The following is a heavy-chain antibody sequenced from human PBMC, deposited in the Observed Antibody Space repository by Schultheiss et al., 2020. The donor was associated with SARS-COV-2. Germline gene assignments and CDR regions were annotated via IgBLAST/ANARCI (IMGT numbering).Heavy chain of an antibody. J-gene: IGHJ4*02. CDR2: IIPIFGTA. CDR1: GYTFTSYA. V-gene: IGHV1-3*01. CDR3: ARDDPTLSLPY. Sequence: ASVKVSCKASGYTFTSYAMHWVRQAPGQRLEWMGGIIPIFGTANYAQKFQGRVTITRDTSASTAYMELSSLRSEDTAVYYCARDDPTLSLPYWGQGTLVTVSS.